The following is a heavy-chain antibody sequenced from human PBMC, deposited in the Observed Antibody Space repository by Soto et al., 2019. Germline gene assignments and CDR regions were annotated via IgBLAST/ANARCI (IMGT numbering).Heavy chain of an antibody. CDR2: IYYSGST. CDR3: ARDRFQSSYGPRYWYFDL. D-gene: IGHD5-18*01. CDR1: GGSVSSGSYY. V-gene: IGHV4-61*01. Sequence: QVQLQESGPGLVKPSETLSLTCTVSGGSVSSGSYYWSWIRQPPGKGLEWIGYIYYSGSTNYNPSLKSRVTISVDTSKNQFSLKLSSVTAADTAVYYCARDRFQSSYGPRYWYFDLWGRGTLVTVSS. J-gene: IGHJ2*01.